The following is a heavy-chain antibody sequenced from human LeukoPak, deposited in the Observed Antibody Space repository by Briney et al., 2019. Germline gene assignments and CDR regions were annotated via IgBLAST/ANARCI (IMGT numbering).Heavy chain of an antibody. CDR2: IQYDGVNK. Sequence: GGSLRLSCAASGFTFGSCAMHWVRQAPGKGLEWVAFIQYDGVNKKYADSVKGRFTISSDNSKNTLDLQMNSLRAEDTAVYYCAKDRTHDYSFDYWGQGTPVTVSS. D-gene: IGHD1-14*01. CDR3: AKDRTHDYSFDY. CDR1: GFTFGSCA. V-gene: IGHV3-30*02. J-gene: IGHJ4*02.